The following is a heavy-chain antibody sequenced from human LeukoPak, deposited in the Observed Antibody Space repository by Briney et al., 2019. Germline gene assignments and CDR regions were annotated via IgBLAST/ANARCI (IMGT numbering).Heavy chain of an antibody. CDR3: ARGGYCGGDCYFYY. CDR2: IYHSGST. V-gene: IGHV4-38-2*02. D-gene: IGHD2-21*02. CDR1: SYSISSDYY. Sequence: SETLSLTCTVSSYSISSDYYWGWIRQPPGEGLEWIGSIYHSGSTYYNPSLESRVTISVDTSKNQFSLKLSSVTAADTAVYYCARGGYCGGDCYFYYWGQGTLVTVSS. J-gene: IGHJ4*02.